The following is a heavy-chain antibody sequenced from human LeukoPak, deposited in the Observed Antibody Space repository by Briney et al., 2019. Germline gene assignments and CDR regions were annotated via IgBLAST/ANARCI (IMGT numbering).Heavy chain of an antibody. D-gene: IGHD4-23*01. CDR3: ARDYGGNSDAFDI. V-gene: IGHV1-18*01. CDR2: ISAYNGNT. Sequence: GASVKVSCKASGYTFTSYGISWVRQAPGQGLEWMGWISAYNGNTNYAQKLQGRVTMTTDTSTSTDYMELRSLRSDDTAVYYCARDYGGNSDAFDIWGQGTMVTVSS. J-gene: IGHJ3*02. CDR1: GYTFTSYG.